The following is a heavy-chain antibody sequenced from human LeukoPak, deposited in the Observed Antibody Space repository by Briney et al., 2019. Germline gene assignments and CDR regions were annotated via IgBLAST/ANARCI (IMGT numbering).Heavy chain of an antibody. CDR3: ARLTDMDYGDWGIDY. CDR2: IYPGDSNT. J-gene: IGHJ4*02. D-gene: IGHD4-17*01. CDR1: GYSFTSYW. Sequence: GESLKISRKGSGYSFTSYWNGWVRPIPGKGLEWMGIIYPGDSNTTYSPSFQGQVTISADKSISTAYLQCSSLKASDTAMYYCARLTDMDYGDWGIDYWGQGTLVTVSS. V-gene: IGHV5-51*01.